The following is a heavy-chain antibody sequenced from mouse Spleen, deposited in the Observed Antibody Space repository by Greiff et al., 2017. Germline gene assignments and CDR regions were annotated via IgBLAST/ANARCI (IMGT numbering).Heavy chain of an antibody. J-gene: IGHJ2*01. CDR1: GYSITSDYA. V-gene: IGHV3-2*02. D-gene: IGHD4-1*01. CDR3: ARSGTFDY. CDR2: ISYSGST. Sequence: EVKVEESGPGLVKPSQSLSLTCTVTGYSITSDYAWNWIRQFPGNKLEWMGYISYSGSTSYNPSLKSRISITRDTSKNQFFLQLNSVTTEDTATYYCARSGTFDYWGQGTTLTVSS.